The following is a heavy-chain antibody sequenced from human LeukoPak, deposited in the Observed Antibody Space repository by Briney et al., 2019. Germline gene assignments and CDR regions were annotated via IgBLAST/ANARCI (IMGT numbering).Heavy chain of an antibody. J-gene: IGHJ3*02. Sequence: GASLQISCQGSGSIFTSYWIGWGRQLPGKGVEWMGIIYPGDSDTRYTPSFQGQVTISADKSISTAYLQWSSLKASDTAMYYCASMLQVVAATLDAFDIWGQGTMVTVSS. V-gene: IGHV5-51*01. CDR2: IYPGDSDT. CDR3: ASMLQVVAATLDAFDI. CDR1: GSIFTSYW. D-gene: IGHD2-15*01.